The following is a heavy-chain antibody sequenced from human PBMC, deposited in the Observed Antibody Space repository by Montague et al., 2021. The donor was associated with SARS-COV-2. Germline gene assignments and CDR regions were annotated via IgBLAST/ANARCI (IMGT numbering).Heavy chain of an antibody. V-gene: IGHV4-4*07. J-gene: IGHJ2*01. CDR1: GDSISRCY. CDR2: IYTGGYV. CDR3: ARAIWHLDV. Sequence: SETLSLTCSVSGDSISRCYWSWIRQSDGKGLEWIGRIYTGGYVNYNPALQSRVSMSVDTSKSQVSLNVTSVIAADTAVYYCARAIWHLDVWGRGILVTVS.